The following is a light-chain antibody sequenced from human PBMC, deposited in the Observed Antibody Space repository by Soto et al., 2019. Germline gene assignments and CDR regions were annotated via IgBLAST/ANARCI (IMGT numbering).Light chain of an antibody. V-gene: IGKV3-15*01. Sequence: IVMTQSPATLSVSPGERATLSCRASQSVSSNLAWYQRRPGQAPRLLIYGASTRATGIPARFSGSGSGTEFTLTISSLQPEDFAVHYCQQYTNWPPWTFGQGTKVEIK. CDR3: QQYTNWPPWT. J-gene: IGKJ1*01. CDR2: GAS. CDR1: QSVSSN.